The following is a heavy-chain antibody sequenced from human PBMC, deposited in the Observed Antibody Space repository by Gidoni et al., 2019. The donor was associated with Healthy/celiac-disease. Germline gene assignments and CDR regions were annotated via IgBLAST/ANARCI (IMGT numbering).Heavy chain of an antibody. D-gene: IGHD2-2*01. CDR1: GFTISSNY. V-gene: IGHV3-53*01. CDR2: IYSGGST. CDR3: ARDWMVPAAHPYYYGMDV. J-gene: IGHJ6*02. Sequence: EVQLVESGGGLIQPGGSLRLSCAASGFTISSNYMSWVRQAPGKGLEWVSVIYSGGSTYYADSVKGRFTISRDNSKNTLYLQMNSLRAEDTAVYYCARDWMVPAAHPYYYGMDVWGQGTTVTVSS.